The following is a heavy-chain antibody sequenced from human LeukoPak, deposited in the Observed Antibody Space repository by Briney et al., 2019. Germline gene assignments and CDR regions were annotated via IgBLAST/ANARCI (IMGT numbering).Heavy chain of an antibody. Sequence: GGSLRLSCAASKFTFSNSWMTWVRQAPGKGLEWVANIKQDGSEKYYVDSVKGRFTISRDNAKNSLYLQMNSLRAEDTAVYYCAELGITMIGGVWGKGTTVTISS. V-gene: IGHV3-7*01. D-gene: IGHD3-10*02. CDR3: AELGITMIGGV. J-gene: IGHJ6*04. CDR2: IKQDGSEK. CDR1: KFTFSNSW.